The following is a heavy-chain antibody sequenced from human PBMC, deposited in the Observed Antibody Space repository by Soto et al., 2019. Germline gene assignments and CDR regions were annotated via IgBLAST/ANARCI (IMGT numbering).Heavy chain of an antibody. CDR1: GFTFSSYA. V-gene: IGHV3-30-3*01. D-gene: IGHD2-15*01. CDR2: ISYDGSNK. Sequence: QVQLVESGGGVVQPGRSLRLSCAASGFTFSSYAMHWVRQAPGKGLEWVAVISYDGSNKYYADSVKGRFTISRDNSKNTLSLHMNSLRAEDTAVYYCARVPSSSGRAHFGYWGQGNLVTVSS. CDR3: ARVPSSSGRAHFGY. J-gene: IGHJ4*02.